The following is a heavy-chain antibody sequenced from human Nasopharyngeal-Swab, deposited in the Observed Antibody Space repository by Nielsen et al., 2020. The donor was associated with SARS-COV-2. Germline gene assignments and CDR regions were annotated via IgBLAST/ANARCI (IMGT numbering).Heavy chain of an antibody. D-gene: IGHD3-16*02. Sequence: GGSLRLSCAAFGFTFRSYWWSWVRQPPGKGLEWVATIKQDGSEKYSVDSVKGRFTISRDNAKNSLYLQMNSLRAEDTAVYYCARDQLDHTYDYAWGTYRYTYFDYWGQGTLVTVSS. V-gene: IGHV3-7*01. CDR1: GFTFRSYW. J-gene: IGHJ4*02. CDR3: ARDQLDHTYDYAWGTYRYTYFDY. CDR2: IKQDGSEK.